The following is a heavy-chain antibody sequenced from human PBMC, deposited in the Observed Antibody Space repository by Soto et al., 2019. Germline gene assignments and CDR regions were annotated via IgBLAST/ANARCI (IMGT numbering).Heavy chain of an antibody. CDR3: ARGAVGGSYRYVFDI. V-gene: IGHV4-34*01. Sequence: SETLSLTCAVYGGSFSGYYWSWIRQPPGKGLEWIGEINHSGSTNYNPSLKSRVTISVDTSKNQFSLKLSSVTAADTAVYYCARGAVGGSYRYVFDIWGQGTMVTVSS. CDR1: GGSFSGYY. CDR2: INHSGST. J-gene: IGHJ3*02. D-gene: IGHD3-16*02.